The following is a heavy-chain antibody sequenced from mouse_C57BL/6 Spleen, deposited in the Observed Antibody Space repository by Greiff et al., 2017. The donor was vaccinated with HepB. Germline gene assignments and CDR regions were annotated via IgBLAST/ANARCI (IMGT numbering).Heavy chain of an antibody. CDR3: ARVYYGNYGDYFDY. J-gene: IGHJ2*01. D-gene: IGHD2-1*01. Sequence: VQLKESGGGLVKPGGSLKLSCAASGFTFSDYGMHWVRQAPEKGLEWVAYISSGSSTIYYADTVKGRFTISRDNAKNTLFLQMTSLRSEDTAMYYCARVYYGNYGDYFDYWGQGTTLTVSS. V-gene: IGHV5-17*01. CDR2: ISSGSSTI. CDR1: GFTFSDYG.